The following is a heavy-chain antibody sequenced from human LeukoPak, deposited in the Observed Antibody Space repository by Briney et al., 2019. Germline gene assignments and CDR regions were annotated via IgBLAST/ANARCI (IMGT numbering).Heavy chain of an antibody. Sequence: PGGSLRLSCAASGFSFSQYAMHWVRQAPGKRLEWVAVILFGGRQTFYADSVKGRFTISRDNSKNTLYLQMNSLRAEDTAFYYCVKDRTVAGTDARYYFDSWGQGNLVTVSS. CDR3: VKDRTVAGTDARYYFDS. CDR2: ILFGGRQT. D-gene: IGHD6-19*01. CDR1: GFSFSQYA. J-gene: IGHJ4*02. V-gene: IGHV3-33*06.